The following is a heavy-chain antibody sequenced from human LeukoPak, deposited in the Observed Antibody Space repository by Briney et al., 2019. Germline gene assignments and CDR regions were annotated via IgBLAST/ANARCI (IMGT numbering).Heavy chain of an antibody. D-gene: IGHD4-17*01. J-gene: IGHJ4*02. CDR1: GFTLSSYW. Sequence: PGGSLRLSCAASGFTLSSYWMHWVRKAPGEGLVWVSRINSDGSRTTYADSVKGRFTISRDNAKNTLYLQMNSLRAEDTAVYYCARPYYGDYKFDYWGQGTLVTVSS. CDR3: ARPYYGDYKFDY. V-gene: IGHV3-74*01. CDR2: INSDGSRT.